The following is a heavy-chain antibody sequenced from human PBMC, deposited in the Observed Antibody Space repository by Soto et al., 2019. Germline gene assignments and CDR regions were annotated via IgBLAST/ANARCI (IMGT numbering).Heavy chain of an antibody. CDR2: FDPEDGET. CDR3: ATDSGYGDSSGEDYGMDV. J-gene: IGHJ6*02. V-gene: IGHV1-24*01. CDR1: GYTLTELS. D-gene: IGHD4-17*01. Sequence: GASVKVSCKVSGYTLTELSMHWVRQAPGKGLEWMGGFDPEDGETIYAQKFQGRVTMTEDTSTDTAYMELSSLRSEDTAVYYCATDSGYGDSSGEDYGMDVWGQGTTVTVSS.